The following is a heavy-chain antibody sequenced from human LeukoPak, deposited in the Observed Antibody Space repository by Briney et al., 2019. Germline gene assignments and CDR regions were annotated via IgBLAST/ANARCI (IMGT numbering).Heavy chain of an antibody. CDR2: VNPNTGGT. J-gene: IGHJ4*02. Sequence: ASVKVSCKASAYSFTDYYIYWVRQAPGQGLEWMVWVNPNTGGTIYGQDFQGRVTVTGDTSITTAYMELSSLRPDDTAVYYCARVARGSRQLSGPDPDYWGQGTLVTVSS. D-gene: IGHD6-13*01. V-gene: IGHV1-2*02. CDR1: AYSFTDYY. CDR3: ARVARGSRQLSGPDPDY.